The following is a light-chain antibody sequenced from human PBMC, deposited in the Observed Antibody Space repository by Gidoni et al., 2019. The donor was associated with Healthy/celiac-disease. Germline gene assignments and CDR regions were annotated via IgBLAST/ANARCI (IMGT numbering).Light chain of an antibody. V-gene: IGKV1-39*01. CDR2: AAS. CDR3: QQSYSTPPT. CDR1: QSISSY. Sequence: IQMPQSPSSLSASVGDRVTITCRASQSISSYLNWYQQKPGKAPKPLIYAASSLQSGVPSRFSGSGSGTDFTLTISSLQPEDFATYYCQQSYSTPPTFGQGTKVEIK. J-gene: IGKJ1*01.